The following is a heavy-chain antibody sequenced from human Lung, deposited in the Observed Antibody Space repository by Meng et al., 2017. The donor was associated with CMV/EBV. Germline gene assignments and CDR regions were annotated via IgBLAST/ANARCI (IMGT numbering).Heavy chain of an antibody. CDR2: MSGSGSMM. D-gene: IGHD3-16*01. Sequence: ESXKISXAASGFIFSNYAMSWVRQAPGKGLEWISFMSGSGSMMFYVDSVRGRFTISRDSSKNTLYLQMNSLRAEDTAVYYCAKKGGDGALHYFDYWGQGXLVTVSS. CDR3: AKKGGDGALHYFDY. CDR1: GFIFSNYA. J-gene: IGHJ4*02. V-gene: IGHV3-23*01.